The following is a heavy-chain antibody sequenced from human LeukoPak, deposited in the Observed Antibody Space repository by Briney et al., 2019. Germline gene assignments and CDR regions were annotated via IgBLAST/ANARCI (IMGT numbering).Heavy chain of an antibody. J-gene: IGHJ3*02. CDR1: GFTFSSDW. CDR3: ARDRHQDDFLSGYPLGAIDI. V-gene: IGHV3-7*01. Sequence: GGSLRLSCAASGFTFSSDWMSWVRQAPGKGLEWVADIKQEGSEKYSVDSAKGRFTIPRDNAKNSLYLQMNSLRPQATAVYYCARDRHQDDFLSGYPLGAIDIWGQGTMVTASS. CDR2: IKQEGSEK. D-gene: IGHD3-3*01.